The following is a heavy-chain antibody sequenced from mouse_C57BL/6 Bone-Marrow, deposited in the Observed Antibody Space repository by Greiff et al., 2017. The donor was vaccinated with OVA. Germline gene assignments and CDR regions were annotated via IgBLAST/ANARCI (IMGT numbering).Heavy chain of an antibody. V-gene: IGHV1-55*01. CDR2: IYPGSGST. J-gene: IGHJ4*01. Sequence: QVQLKQPGAELVKPGASVKMSCKASGYTFTSYWITWVKQRPGQGLEWIGDIYPGSGSTNYNEKFKSKATRTVDTSSSTVYMQRSSLTSEDSAVXYCGNGAMDYWGKGTSVTVSS. CDR1: GYTFTSYW. CDR3: GNGAMDY.